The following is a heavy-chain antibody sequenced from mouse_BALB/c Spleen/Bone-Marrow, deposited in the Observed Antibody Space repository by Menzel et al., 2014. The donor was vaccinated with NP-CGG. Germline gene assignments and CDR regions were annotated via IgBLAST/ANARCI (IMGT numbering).Heavy chain of an antibody. D-gene: IGHD2-10*01. CDR2: INPGNGVT. CDR3: TRRSLLSDYYSMDY. Sequence: LVESGAELVKPGASVKLSCKASGYTFTSYYLYWVKQRPGQGLKWIGEINPGNGVTKFNEKFKTKATLTVDKSSSTAYMQLSSLTSEDFAVYYCTRRSLLSDYYSMDYWGQGTSVTVSS. V-gene: IGHV1S81*02. CDR1: GYTFTSYY. J-gene: IGHJ4*01.